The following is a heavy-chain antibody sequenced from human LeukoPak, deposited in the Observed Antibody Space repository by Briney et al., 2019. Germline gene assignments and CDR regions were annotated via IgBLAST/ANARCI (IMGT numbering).Heavy chain of an antibody. CDR2: TNPNSGKT. D-gene: IGHD2-8*01. V-gene: IGHV1-8*03. J-gene: IGHJ5*02. CDR1: GYTFGTYD. Sequence: RASVRVSCKASGYTFGTYDIDWVRQASGQGLEWMGWTNPNSGKTEYAQKFQGRVSITVNTSMSTVYLVLNSLKSEDTALYYCARGGMVWGKFDTWGQGTQVTVSS. CDR3: ARGGMVWGKFDT.